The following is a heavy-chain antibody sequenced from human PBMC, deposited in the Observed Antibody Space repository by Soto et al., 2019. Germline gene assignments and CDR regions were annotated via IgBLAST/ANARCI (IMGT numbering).Heavy chain of an antibody. D-gene: IGHD3-16*02. V-gene: IGHV4-34*01. CDR2: INHSGST. J-gene: IGHJ6*02. Sequence: SETLSLTCAVYGGSFSGYYWSWIRQPPGKGLEWIGQINHSGSTNYNPSLKSRVTISVDTSKNQFSLKLSSVTAADTAVYYCARGNGAGYTYYYYYYGMDVWGQGTTVTVSS. CDR1: GGSFSGYY. CDR3: ARGNGAGYTYYYYYYGMDV.